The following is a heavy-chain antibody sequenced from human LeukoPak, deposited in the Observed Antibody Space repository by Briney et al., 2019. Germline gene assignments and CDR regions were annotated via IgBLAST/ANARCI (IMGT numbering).Heavy chain of an antibody. J-gene: IGHJ3*02. V-gene: IGHV4-34*01. CDR2: INHSGST. D-gene: IGHD3-9*01. Sequence: SETLSLTCAVYGGSFSGYYWSWNRQPPGKGLEWIGEINHSGSTNYNPSLKSRVTISVDTSKNQFSLKLSSVTVADTAVYYCARGIENTYYDILTGVFDAFDIWGQGTMVTVSS. CDR3: ARGIENTYYDILTGVFDAFDI. CDR1: GGSFSGYY.